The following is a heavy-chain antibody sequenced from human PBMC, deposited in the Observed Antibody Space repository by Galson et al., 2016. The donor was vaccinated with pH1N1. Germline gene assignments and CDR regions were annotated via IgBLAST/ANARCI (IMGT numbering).Heavy chain of an antibody. CDR2: IKQDGTEK. Sequence: SLRLSCAASGFSFSSYWMSWVRQAPGKGLEWVANIKQDGTEKSYVASVKGRFTISRDNAKNSLYLQMNSLRVEDTAVYYCVRAIGAKSAYWGQGTLVTVSS. CDR1: GFSFSSYW. V-gene: IGHV3-7*04. D-gene: IGHD4/OR15-4a*01. CDR3: VRAIGAKSAY. J-gene: IGHJ4*02.